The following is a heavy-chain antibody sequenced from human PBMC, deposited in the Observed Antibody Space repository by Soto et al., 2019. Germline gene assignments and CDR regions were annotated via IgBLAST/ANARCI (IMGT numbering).Heavy chain of an antibody. CDR1: GGSFSGYY. Sequence: SETLSLTCAAYGGSFSGYYCSSIRQPPGKGLEWIGEINHSGSTNYNPSLKSRVTISVDTSKNQFSLKLSSVTAADTAVYYCARTMVRGVFNWFDPWGQGTLVTVS. CDR2: INHSGST. J-gene: IGHJ5*02. D-gene: IGHD3-10*01. CDR3: ARTMVRGVFNWFDP. V-gene: IGHV4-34*01.